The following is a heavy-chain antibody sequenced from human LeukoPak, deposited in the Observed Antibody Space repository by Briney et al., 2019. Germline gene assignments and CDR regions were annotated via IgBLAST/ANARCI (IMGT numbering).Heavy chain of an antibody. D-gene: IGHD2-2*02. J-gene: IGHJ6*03. CDR2: VRYDGSNK. CDR3: AKGGRNCSSTSCYRGREYYYYYYYMDV. CDR1: GFTFSSYG. Sequence: PGGSLRLSCAASGFTFSSYGMHWVRQAPGKGLEWVAFVRYDGSNKYYADSVKGRFTIPRDNSKNTLYLQMNSLRAEDTAVYYCAKGGRNCSSTSCYRGREYYYYYYYMDVWGKGTTVTVSS. V-gene: IGHV3-30*02.